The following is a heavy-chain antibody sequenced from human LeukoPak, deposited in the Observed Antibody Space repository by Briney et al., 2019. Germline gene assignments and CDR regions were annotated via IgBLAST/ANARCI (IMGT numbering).Heavy chain of an antibody. V-gene: IGHV4-34*01. Sequence: SETLSLTCAVYGGSFSGYYWSWIRQPPGKGLEWIGEIYHSGSTNYNPSLKSRVTISVDKSKDQFSLKLSSVTAADTAVYYCARAALVSQWLVPRRYYFDYWGQGTLVTVSS. CDR3: ARAALVSQWLVPRRYYFDY. D-gene: IGHD6-19*01. CDR2: IYHSGST. CDR1: GGSFSGYY. J-gene: IGHJ4*02.